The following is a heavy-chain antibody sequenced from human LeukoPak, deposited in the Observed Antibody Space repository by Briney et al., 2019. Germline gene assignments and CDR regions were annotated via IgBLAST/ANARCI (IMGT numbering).Heavy chain of an antibody. Sequence: ASVKVSCKASGYTFTTYYMHWVRQAPGQGLEWMGIINPSGGGTRYDQEFQGRITITRDMSTRTAYMELSSLRSEDTAVYYCARADGMDVWGQGTTVTVSS. CDR3: ARADGMDV. CDR1: GYTFTTYY. V-gene: IGHV1-46*01. J-gene: IGHJ6*02. CDR2: INPSGGGT.